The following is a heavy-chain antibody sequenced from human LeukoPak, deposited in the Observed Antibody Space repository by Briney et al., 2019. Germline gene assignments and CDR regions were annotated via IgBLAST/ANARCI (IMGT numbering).Heavy chain of an antibody. D-gene: IGHD5-24*01. CDR2: IIPFFGTA. Sequence: SVKVSCKSSGYTFTSYGIIWVRQAPGQGLEYMGGIIPFFGTANYAQKFQGRVTITADKSTSTAYMELNSLRSEDTAVYYCARNPEMATILNWFDPWGQGTLVTVSS. V-gene: IGHV1-69*06. CDR1: GYTFTSYG. CDR3: ARNPEMATILNWFDP. J-gene: IGHJ5*02.